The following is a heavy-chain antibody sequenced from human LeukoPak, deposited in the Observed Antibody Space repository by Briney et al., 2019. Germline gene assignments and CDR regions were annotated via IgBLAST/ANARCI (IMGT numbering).Heavy chain of an antibody. CDR3: AKAFEWLAPFDY. D-gene: IGHD6-19*01. J-gene: IGHJ4*02. V-gene: IGHV1-8*01. CDR2: MNPNSGNT. CDR1: GYTFTSYD. Sequence: ASVKVSCKASGYTFTSYDINWVRQATGQGLEWMGWMNPNSGNTGYAQKFQGRVTMTRNTSISTAYMELNSLRAEDTAVYYCAKAFEWLAPFDYWGQGTLVTVSS.